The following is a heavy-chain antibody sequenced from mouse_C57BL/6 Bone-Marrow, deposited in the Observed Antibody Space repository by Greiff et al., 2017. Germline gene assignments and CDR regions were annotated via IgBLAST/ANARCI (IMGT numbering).Heavy chain of an antibody. CDR3: ARDPTVVAGAMDY. J-gene: IGHJ4*01. CDR1: GFTFSSYA. Sequence: EVKLMESGGGLVKPGGSLKLSCAASGFTFSSYAMSWVRQTPEKRLEWVATISDGGSYTYSPDNVKGRFTISRDNAKNNLYLQMSHLKSEDTAMYYCARDPTVVAGAMDYWGQGTSVTVSS. V-gene: IGHV5-4*01. CDR2: ISDGGSYT. D-gene: IGHD1-1*01.